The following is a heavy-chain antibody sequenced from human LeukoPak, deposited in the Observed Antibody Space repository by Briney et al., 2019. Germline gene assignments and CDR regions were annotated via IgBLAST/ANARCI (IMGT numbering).Heavy chain of an antibody. J-gene: IGHJ6*02. V-gene: IGHV3-21*01. CDR2: ISSSSSYI. D-gene: IGHD6-13*01. CDR3: AKGGAAASYYYYGMDV. CDR1: GFTFSSYS. Sequence: GGSLRLSCAASGFTFSSYSMNWVRQAPGKGLEWVSSISSSSSYIYYADSVKGRFTISRDNAKNSLYLQMNSLRAEDTAVYYCAKGGAAASYYYYGMDVWGQGTTVTVSS.